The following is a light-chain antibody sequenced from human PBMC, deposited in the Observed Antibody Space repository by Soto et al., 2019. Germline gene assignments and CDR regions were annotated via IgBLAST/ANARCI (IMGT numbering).Light chain of an antibody. Sequence: EKVLTQSPATLSVSPGERATLYCRASQGVXSNLDWYETRPGQAPRVLTSSASTRAGGVPDRLSGSGSGTDFTLPISSLEPYDFAIYYCQHYNSASVAFGQGTKVDIK. CDR2: SAS. V-gene: IGKV3-15*01. J-gene: IGKJ1*01. CDR1: QGVXSN. CDR3: QHYNSASVA.